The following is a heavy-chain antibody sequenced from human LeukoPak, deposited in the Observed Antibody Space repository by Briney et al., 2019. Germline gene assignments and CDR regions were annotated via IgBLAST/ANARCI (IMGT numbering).Heavy chain of an antibody. D-gene: IGHD6-19*01. CDR2: INPSGDST. V-gene: IGHV1-46*01. J-gene: IGHJ4*02. Sequence: GASVKVSCKASGYTFTSYSMHWVRQAPGQGLEWMGIINPSGDSTTYAQEFQGRVTMTRDTSTSTVYMELSSLRSEDTAVYYCARGVLSPGGAVAGTRYFDYWGQGTLVTVSS. CDR3: ARGVLSPGGAVAGTRYFDY. CDR1: GYTFTSYS.